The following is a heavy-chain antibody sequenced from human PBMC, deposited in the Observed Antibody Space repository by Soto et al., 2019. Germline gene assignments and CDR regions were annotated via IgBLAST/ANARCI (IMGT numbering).Heavy chain of an antibody. CDR3: AKDPYRAYYYYGMDV. Sequence: TGGSLRLSCAASGFTFSSYGMHWVRQAPGKGLEWVAVISYDGSNKYYADSVKGRFTISRDNSKNTLYLQMNSLRAEDTAVYYCAKDPYRAYYYYGMDVWGQGTTVTVSS. V-gene: IGHV3-30*18. D-gene: IGHD3-10*01. CDR1: GFTFSSYG. J-gene: IGHJ6*02. CDR2: ISYDGSNK.